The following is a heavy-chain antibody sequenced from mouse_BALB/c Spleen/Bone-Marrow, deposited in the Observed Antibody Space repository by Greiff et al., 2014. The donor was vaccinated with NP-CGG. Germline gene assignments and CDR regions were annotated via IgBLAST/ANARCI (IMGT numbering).Heavy chain of an antibody. CDR3: AREGSRLRGYFDV. CDR1: GYTFTSYW. Sequence: LQESGAELVKPGASVKLSCKTSGYTFTSYWIQWVKQRPGQGPGWIGEIFPGTGTTYYNEKFKGKATLTIDTSSSTAYMQLSSLTSEDSAVYLCAREGSRLRGYFDVWGAGTTVTVSS. CDR2: IFPGTGTT. J-gene: IGHJ1*01. V-gene: IGHV1S132*01. D-gene: IGHD1-1*01.